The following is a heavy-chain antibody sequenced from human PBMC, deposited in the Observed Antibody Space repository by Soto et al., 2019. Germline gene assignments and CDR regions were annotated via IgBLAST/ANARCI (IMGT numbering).Heavy chain of an antibody. CDR3: ASATVTAGVFRY. Sequence: QVQLQESGPGLVKPSQTLSLTCTVSGGSINSAAYFWSWIRQPPGKGLEWIGYISYSGTTYNNPSLTTRLTISKDASKNQFSLRLTSVTAADTAVYYCASATVTAGVFRYWGQGTLVTVSS. CDR2: ISYSGTT. CDR1: GGSINSAAYF. J-gene: IGHJ4*02. D-gene: IGHD4-17*01. V-gene: IGHV4-30-4*01.